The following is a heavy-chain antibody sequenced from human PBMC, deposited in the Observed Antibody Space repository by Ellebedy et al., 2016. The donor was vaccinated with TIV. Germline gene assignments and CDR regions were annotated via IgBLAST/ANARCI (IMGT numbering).Heavy chain of an antibody. CDR1: GGTFSSYA. Sequence: ASVKVSCKASGGTFSSYAISWVRQAPGQGLEWMGGIIPIFGTANYAQKFQGRVTITADESTSTAYMELSSLRSEDTAVYYCASSRFGELLNRYYYYGMDVWGQGTTVTVSS. CDR2: IIPIFGTA. D-gene: IGHD3-10*01. J-gene: IGHJ6*02. CDR3: ASSRFGELLNRYYYYGMDV. V-gene: IGHV1-69*13.